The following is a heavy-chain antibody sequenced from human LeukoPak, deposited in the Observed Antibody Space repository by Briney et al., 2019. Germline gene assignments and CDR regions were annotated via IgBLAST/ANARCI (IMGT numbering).Heavy chain of an antibody. CDR3: ATAILIGGYMDV. CDR1: GYTLTELS. V-gene: IGHV1-24*01. D-gene: IGHD3-9*01. CDR2: FDPEDGET. J-gene: IGHJ6*03. Sequence: ASVKVSCKVSGYTLTELSMHWVRQAPGKGLEWMGGFDPEDGETIYAQKFQGRVTMTEDTSTDTAYMELSSLRSEDTAVYYCATAILIGGYMDVWGKGTTVTVSS.